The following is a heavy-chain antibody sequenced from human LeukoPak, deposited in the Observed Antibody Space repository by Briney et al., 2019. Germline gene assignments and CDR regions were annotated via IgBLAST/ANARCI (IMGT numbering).Heavy chain of an antibody. CDR2: IRYDGSNK. D-gene: IGHD6-13*01. CDR3: AKDSAIAAAGLNWFDP. V-gene: IGHV3-30*02. Sequence: GGSLRLSCAASGFTFSSYGMHWVRQAPGKGLEWVAFIRYDGSNKYYADSVKGRFTISRDNSKNTLYLQMNSLRAEDTAVYYCAKDSAIAAAGLNWFDPWGQGTLVTVSS. J-gene: IGHJ5*02. CDR1: GFTFSSYG.